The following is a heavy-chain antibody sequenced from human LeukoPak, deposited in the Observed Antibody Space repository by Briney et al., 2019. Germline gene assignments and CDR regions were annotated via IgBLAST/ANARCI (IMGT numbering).Heavy chain of an antibody. CDR1: GYTFTSYD. V-gene: IGHV1-69*05. J-gene: IGHJ5*02. D-gene: IGHD1-7*01. CDR2: IIPIFGTA. Sequence: SVKVSCKASGYTFTSYDMNWVRQATGQGLEWMGGIIPIFGTANYAQKFQGRVTITTDESTSTAYMELSSLRSEDTAVYYCVWETGTTTWGQGTLVTVSS. CDR3: VWETGTTT.